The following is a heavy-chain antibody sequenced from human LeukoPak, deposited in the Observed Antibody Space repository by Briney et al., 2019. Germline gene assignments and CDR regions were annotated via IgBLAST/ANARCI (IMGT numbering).Heavy chain of an antibody. J-gene: IGHJ6*03. CDR3: ARDPAGHSSGWLGYYYYYMDV. Sequence: GASVKVSCKASGYTFTGYYMHWVRQAPGQGLEWMGWINPNSGGTNYAQKFQGRVTMTRDTSISTAYMELSRLRSDDTAVYYCARDPAGHSSGWLGYYYYYMDVWGKGTTVTVSS. CDR2: INPNSGGT. D-gene: IGHD6-19*01. CDR1: GYTFTGYY. V-gene: IGHV1-2*02.